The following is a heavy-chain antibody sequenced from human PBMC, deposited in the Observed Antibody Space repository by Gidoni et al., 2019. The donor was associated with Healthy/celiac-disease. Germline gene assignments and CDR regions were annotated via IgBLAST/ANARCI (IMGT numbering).Heavy chain of an antibody. CDR3: ARYYDSSGYIDY. CDR2: INPNSGGT. D-gene: IGHD3-22*01. J-gene: IGHJ4*02. CDR1: GFTFTGYY. V-gene: IGHV1-2*06. Sequence: QAQLVQSGAEVKKPGASVKVSCKASGFTFTGYYMHWVRQAPGQGLEWMGRINPNSGGTNYAQKFQGRVTMTRDTSISTAYMELSRLRSDDTAVYYCARYYDSSGYIDYWGQGTLVTVSS.